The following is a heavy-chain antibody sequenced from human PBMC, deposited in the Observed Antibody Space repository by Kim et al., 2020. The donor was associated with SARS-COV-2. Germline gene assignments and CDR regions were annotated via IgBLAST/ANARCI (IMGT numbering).Heavy chain of an antibody. CDR1: GGSISSSSYY. CDR3: ARRARLQYSSSWENWF. CDR2: IYYSGST. Sequence: SETLSLTCTVSGGSISSSSYYWGWIRQPPGKGLEWIGSIYYSGSTYYNPSLKSRVTISVDTSKNQFSLKLSSVTAADTAVYYCARRARLQYSSSWENWF. J-gene: IGHJ5*01. V-gene: IGHV4-39*01. D-gene: IGHD6-6*01.